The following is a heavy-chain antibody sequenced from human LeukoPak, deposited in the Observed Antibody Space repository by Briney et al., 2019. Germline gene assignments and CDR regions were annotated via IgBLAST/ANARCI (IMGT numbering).Heavy chain of an antibody. CDR3: ARVHLPRYSSGWYYFDF. J-gene: IGHJ4*02. D-gene: IGHD6-19*01. V-gene: IGHV5-51*01. CDR2: IYPGDSDT. CDR1: GYSFTSYW. Sequence: GESLKISCKGSGYSFTSYWIVWVRQMPGKGLEWMGIIYPGDSDTRYSPSFHGQVTISADKSINTAYVQWSSLKASDSGVYYCARVHLPRYSSGWYYFDFWGQGTLVTVSS.